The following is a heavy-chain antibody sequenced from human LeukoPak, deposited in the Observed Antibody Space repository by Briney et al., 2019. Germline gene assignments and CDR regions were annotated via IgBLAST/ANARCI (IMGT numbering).Heavy chain of an antibody. J-gene: IGHJ4*02. CDR2: IYSGGST. CDR1: GFTFSSYW. V-gene: IGHV3-66*01. D-gene: IGHD2-15*01. CDR3: ARGRYCSGGSCFDY. Sequence: PGGSLRLSCAASGFTFSSYWMSWVRQAPGKGLEWVSVIYSGGSTYYADSVKGRFTISRDNSKNTLYLQMNSLRAEDTAVYCCARGRYCSGGSCFDYWGQGTLVTVSS.